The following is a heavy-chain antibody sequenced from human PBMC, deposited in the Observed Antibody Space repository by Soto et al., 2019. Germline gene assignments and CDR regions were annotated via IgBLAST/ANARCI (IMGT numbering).Heavy chain of an antibody. CDR1: GGTFSSYA. J-gene: IGHJ6*02. V-gene: IGHV1-69*13. CDR3: ACFVEPYYYYYGMDV. Sequence: SVKVSCKASGGTFSSYAISWVRQAPGQGLEWMGGIIPIFGTANYAQKFQGRVTITADESTSTAYMELSSLRSEDTAVYYCACFVEPYYYYYGMDVWGQGTTVPVSS. D-gene: IGHD1-26*01. CDR2: IIPIFGTA.